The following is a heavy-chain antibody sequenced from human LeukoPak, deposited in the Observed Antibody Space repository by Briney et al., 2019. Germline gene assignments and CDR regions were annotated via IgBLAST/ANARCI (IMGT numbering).Heavy chain of an antibody. D-gene: IGHD6-13*01. V-gene: IGHV1-3*01. CDR3: AREAWGSSCSDY. CDR1: GGTFSSYA. Sequence: ASVKVSCKASGGTFSSYAISWVRQAPGQRLEWMGWINAGNGNTKYSQKFQGRVTITRDTSASTAYMELSSLRSEDTAVYYCAREAWGSSCSDYWGQGTLVTVSS. CDR2: INAGNGNT. J-gene: IGHJ4*02.